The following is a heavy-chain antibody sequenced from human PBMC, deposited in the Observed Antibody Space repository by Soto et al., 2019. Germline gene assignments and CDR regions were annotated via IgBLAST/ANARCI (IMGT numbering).Heavy chain of an antibody. CDR2: ISGSGGST. V-gene: IGHV3-23*01. J-gene: IGHJ5*02. CDR1: GFTFSSYA. CDR3: AKAMVKGLNNWFDP. D-gene: IGHD2-15*01. Sequence: GGSLRLSCAASGFTFSSYAMIWVRQAPGKGLEWVSAISGSGGSTYYADSVKGRFTISRDNSKNTLYLQMNSLRAEDTAVYYCAKAMVKGLNNWFDPWGQGTLVTVSS.